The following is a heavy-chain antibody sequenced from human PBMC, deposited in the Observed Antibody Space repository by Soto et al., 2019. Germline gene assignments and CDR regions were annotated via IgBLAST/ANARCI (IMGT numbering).Heavy chain of an antibody. CDR1: GFTFTSYA. D-gene: IGHD6-13*01. CDR2: IVVGSGNT. V-gene: IGHV1-58*01. J-gene: IGHJ6*02. CDR3: AAPAAKGGYYYYGMDV. Sequence: SVKVSCKASGFTFTSYAVQWVRQARGQRLEWIGWIVVGSGNTNYAQKFQERVTITRDMSTSTAYMELSSLRSEDTAVYYCAAPAAKGGYYYYGMDVWGQGTTVTVSS.